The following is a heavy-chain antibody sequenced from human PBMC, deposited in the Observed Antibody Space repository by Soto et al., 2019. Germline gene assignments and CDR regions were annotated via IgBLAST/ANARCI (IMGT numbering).Heavy chain of an antibody. D-gene: IGHD3-22*01. V-gene: IGHV4-31*03. Sequence: NPSETLSLTCTVSGGSISSGGYYWSWIRQHPGKGLEWIGYIYYSGSTYYNPSLKSRVTISVDTSKNQFSLKLSSVTAADTAVYYCARWYYYDRWFDPWGQGTLVTVSS. J-gene: IGHJ5*02. CDR3: ARWYYYDRWFDP. CDR2: IYYSGST. CDR1: GGSISSGGYY.